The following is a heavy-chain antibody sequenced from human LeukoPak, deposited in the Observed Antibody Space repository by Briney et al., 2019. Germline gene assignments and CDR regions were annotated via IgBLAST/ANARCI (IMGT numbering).Heavy chain of an antibody. V-gene: IGHV3-23*01. CDR2: ISDSGRSI. CDR3: AREGSYYGSGSSPHSFDY. CDR1: GFTFSNYA. J-gene: IGHJ4*02. Sequence: PGGSPRLSCAASGFTFSNYAMSWVRQAPGKGLEWVSGISDSGRSIYYADSVRGRFTISRDNAKNSLYLQMSSLRAEDTALYYCAREGSYYGSGSSPHSFDYWGQGTLVTVSS. D-gene: IGHD3-10*01.